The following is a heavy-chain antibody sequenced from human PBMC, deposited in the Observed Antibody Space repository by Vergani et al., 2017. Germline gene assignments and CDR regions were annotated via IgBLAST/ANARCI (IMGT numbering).Heavy chain of an antibody. Sequence: QLQLQESGPGLVKPSETLSLTCTVSGGSISSSSYYWGWIRQPPGKGLEWIGSIYYSGSTYYNPSLKSRVTISVDTSKNQFSLKLSSVTAADTAVYYCARGYYDFWSGYYLGGSSQSPANDAFDIWGQGTMVTVSS. J-gene: IGHJ3*02. D-gene: IGHD3-3*01. CDR2: IYYSGST. V-gene: IGHV4-39*01. CDR1: GGSISSSSYY. CDR3: ARGYYDFWSGYYLGGSSQSPANDAFDI.